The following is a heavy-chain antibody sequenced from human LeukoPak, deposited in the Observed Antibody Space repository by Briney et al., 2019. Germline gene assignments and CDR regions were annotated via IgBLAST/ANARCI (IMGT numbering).Heavy chain of an antibody. D-gene: IGHD4-17*01. CDR3: ARDARGNYGDYLYWYFDL. J-gene: IGHJ2*01. Sequence: GGSLRLSCAASGFTFNTCWMHWVRQAPGKGLVWVSRINGDGSSTRYADSVKGRFTISRDNAKNSLHLQMNSLGAEDTAAYYCARDARGNYGDYLYWYFDLWGRGTLVTVSS. CDR1: GFTFNTCW. V-gene: IGHV3-74*01. CDR2: INGDGSST.